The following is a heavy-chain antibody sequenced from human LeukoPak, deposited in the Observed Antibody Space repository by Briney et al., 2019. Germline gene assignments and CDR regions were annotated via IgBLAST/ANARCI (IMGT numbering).Heavy chain of an antibody. CDR1: GFTFSSYA. V-gene: IGHV3-23*01. D-gene: IGHD3-10*01. Sequence: PGGSLRLSCAASGFTFSSYAMTWVRQAPGKGLEFISAISDSGDSTYYADSVKGRFTISRDNSKNTLYLQMNILRAEDTAVYYCAKAVTIGGGWFDPWGQGTLVTVSS. J-gene: IGHJ5*02. CDR3: AKAVTIGGGWFDP. CDR2: ISDSGDST.